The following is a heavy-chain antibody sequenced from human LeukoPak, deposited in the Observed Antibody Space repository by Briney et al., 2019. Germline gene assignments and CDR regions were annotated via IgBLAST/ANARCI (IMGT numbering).Heavy chain of an antibody. D-gene: IGHD2-15*01. CDR1: GYTFTGYY. CDR2: INPNSGGT. CDR3: ARDLFYCSGGSCYDY. J-gene: IGHJ4*02. V-gene: IGHV1-2*02. Sequence: GASVKVSCKASGYTFTGYYMHWVRQAPGQGLEWMGWINPNSGGTNYAQKFQGRVTMTRDTSISTAYMELSRLRSDGTAVYYCARDLFYCSGGSCYDYWGQGTLVTVSS.